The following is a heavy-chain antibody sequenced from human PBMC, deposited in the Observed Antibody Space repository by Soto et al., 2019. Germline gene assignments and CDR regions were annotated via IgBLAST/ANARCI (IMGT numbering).Heavy chain of an antibody. CDR1: GFTFSSYS. CDR3: ARDVTLVRDHDAFDI. J-gene: IGHJ3*02. D-gene: IGHD1-1*01. V-gene: IGHV3-21*01. Sequence: EVQLVESGGGLVKLGGSLRLSCAASGFTFSSYSMNWVRQAPGKGLEWVSSISGSGNSIYSADSVKGRFTFSRDNAKNSLYLQMNSMRAEDTAVYYCARDVTLVRDHDAFDIWGQGTMVTVSS. CDR2: ISGSGNSI.